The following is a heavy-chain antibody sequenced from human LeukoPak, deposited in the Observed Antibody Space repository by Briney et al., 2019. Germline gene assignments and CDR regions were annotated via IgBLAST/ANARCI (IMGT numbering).Heavy chain of an antibody. D-gene: IGHD3-22*01. Sequence: ASVKVSCKASGYTFTNYDINWVRQATGQGLEWMGWMNPNSGNTGYAQKFQGRVTMTRNTSISTAYMELSSLRSEDTAVYYCARGRSTYYYDSSGYYSLDYWGQGTLVTVSS. V-gene: IGHV1-8*01. CDR2: MNPNSGNT. CDR1: GYTFTNYD. J-gene: IGHJ4*02. CDR3: ARGRSTYYYDSSGYYSLDY.